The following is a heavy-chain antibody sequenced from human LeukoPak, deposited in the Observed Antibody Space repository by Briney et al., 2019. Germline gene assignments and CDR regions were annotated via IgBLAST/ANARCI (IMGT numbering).Heavy chain of an antibody. V-gene: IGHV3-23*01. CDR1: GFTFSSYA. CDR2: ISGSGGST. D-gene: IGHD6-13*01. Sequence: GGSLRLSCAASGFTFSSYAMSWVRQAPGKGLEWASAISGSGGSTYYADSVKGRFTISRDNSKNTLYLQMNSLRAEDTAVYYCAKDQVIAAAGTRKPIDYWGQGTLVTVSS. CDR3: AKDQVIAAAGTRKPIDY. J-gene: IGHJ4*02.